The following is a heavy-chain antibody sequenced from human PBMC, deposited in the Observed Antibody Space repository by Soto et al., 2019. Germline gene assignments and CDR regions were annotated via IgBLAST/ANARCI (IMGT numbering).Heavy chain of an antibody. CDR3: PRIYGVRSNDY. CDR2: IYYSGST. V-gene: IGHV4-30-4*01. D-gene: IGHD2-21*01. CDR1: GGSISSGDYY. J-gene: IGHJ4*02. Sequence: QVQLQESGPGLVRPSQTLSLTCTVSGGSISSGDYYWSWIRQPPGKGLEWIGYIYYSGSTYYNPSLKSRVTLSVDTSKNQFSLRLISVTAADTAVYYCPRIYGVRSNDYWGQGTLVTVSS.